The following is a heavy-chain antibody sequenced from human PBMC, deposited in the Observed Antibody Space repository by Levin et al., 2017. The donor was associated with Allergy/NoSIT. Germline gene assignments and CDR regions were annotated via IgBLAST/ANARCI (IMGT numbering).Heavy chain of an antibody. CDR1: GYTFTSYT. V-gene: IGHV7-4-1*02. Sequence: PGASVKVSCKASGYTFTSYTMSWVRQAPGQGLEWMGWMNTNTGDPTYAQGFTGRFVFSVDTSVSTAFLQISSLEAEDSAVYYCARVGAVAGTATTDYWGQGTLVTVSS. CDR2: MNTNTGDP. CDR3: ARVGAVAGTATTDY. D-gene: IGHD6-19*01. J-gene: IGHJ4*02.